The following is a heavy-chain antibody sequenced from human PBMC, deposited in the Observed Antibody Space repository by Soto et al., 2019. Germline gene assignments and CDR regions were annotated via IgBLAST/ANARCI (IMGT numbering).Heavy chain of an antibody. D-gene: IGHD3-9*01. J-gene: IGHJ4*02. V-gene: IGHV4-39*01. CDR1: GGSISSSSYY. Sequence: SETLSLTCTVSGGSISSSSYYWGWIRQPPGKGLEWIGSIYYSGSTYYNPSLKSRVTISVDTSKNQFSLKLSSVTAADTAVYYCASLYILTGYYTPYSPDAPGVPIDYWGQGTLVTVSS. CDR3: ASLYILTGYYTPYSPDAPGVPIDY. CDR2: IYYSGST.